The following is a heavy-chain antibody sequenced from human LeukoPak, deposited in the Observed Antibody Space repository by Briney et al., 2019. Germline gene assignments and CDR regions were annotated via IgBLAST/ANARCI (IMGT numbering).Heavy chain of an antibody. D-gene: IGHD3-10*01. CDR3: ARKWKSAYYYGSGSSPFDY. V-gene: IGHV4-34*01. CDR2: INHSGST. J-gene: IGHJ4*02. CDR1: GGSFSGYY. Sequence: PSETLSLTCAVYGGSFSGYYWSWIRQPPGKGLEWIGEINHSGSTNYNPSLKSRVTISVDTSKNQFSLKLSSVTAADTAVYYCARKWKSAYYYGSGSSPFDYWGQGTLVTVSS.